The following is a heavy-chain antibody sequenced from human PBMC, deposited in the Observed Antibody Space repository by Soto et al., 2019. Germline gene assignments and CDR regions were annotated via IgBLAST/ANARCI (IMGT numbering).Heavy chain of an antibody. J-gene: IGHJ6*02. D-gene: IGHD3-3*01. CDR1: GGSFSGYY. CDR3: ARGFGDFWSGYYKYYYYYGMDV. CDR2: INHSGST. Sequence: LSLPCAVYGGSFSGYYWGWVRQPPGKGLEWIGEINHSGSTNYNPSLKSRVTISVDTSKNQFSLKLSSVTAADTAVYYCARGFGDFWSGYYKYYYYYGMDVWGQGTTVTVSS. V-gene: IGHV4-34*01.